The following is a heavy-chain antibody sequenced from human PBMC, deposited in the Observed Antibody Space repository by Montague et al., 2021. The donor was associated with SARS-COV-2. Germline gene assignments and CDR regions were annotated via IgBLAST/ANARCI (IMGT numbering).Heavy chain of an antibody. J-gene: IGHJ3*02. CDR3: ARWGLNNAFDI. Sequence: SETLSLTCSVSGDSISRSHYFWAWIRQPPGMGLEWIGSLYFTGKTYYHPSLKNRVTISIDTSKNHFSLRLSSVTAADAAVFYCARWGLNNAFDIWGLGTMITVSS. V-gene: IGHV4-39*02. CDR1: GDSISRSHYF. CDR2: LYFTGKT. D-gene: IGHD1/OR15-1a*01.